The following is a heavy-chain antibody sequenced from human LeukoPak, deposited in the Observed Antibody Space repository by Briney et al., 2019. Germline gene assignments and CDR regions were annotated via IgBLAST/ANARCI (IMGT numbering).Heavy chain of an antibody. CDR2: IYYSGST. J-gene: IGHJ1*01. CDR3: ARVHDSSGYYFFQH. CDR1: GGSISSYY. D-gene: IGHD3-22*01. Sequence: SETLSLTCTVSGGSISSYYWSWLRQPPGKGLEWIGYIYYSGSTNYNPSLKSRVTISVDTSKNQFSLKLSSVTAADTAVYYCARVHDSSGYYFFQHWGQGTLVTVSS. V-gene: IGHV4-59*01.